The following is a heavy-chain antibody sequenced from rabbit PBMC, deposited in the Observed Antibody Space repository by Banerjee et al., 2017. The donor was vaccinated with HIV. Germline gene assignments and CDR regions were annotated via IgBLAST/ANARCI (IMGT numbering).Heavy chain of an antibody. CDR2: IAGGGAAT. CDR3: GRHYAGVAFALKL. D-gene: IGHD4-2*01. Sequence: QEQLVESGGGLVQPEGSLTLTCKASGFSFGGYWMCWVRQAPGKGLEWIGCIAGGGAATYYASWAKGRFTISQASSTTVTLQVTSLAAADTATYFCGRHYAGVAFALKLWGPGTLVTVS. CDR1: GFSFGGYW. J-gene: IGHJ4*01. V-gene: IGHV1S45*01.